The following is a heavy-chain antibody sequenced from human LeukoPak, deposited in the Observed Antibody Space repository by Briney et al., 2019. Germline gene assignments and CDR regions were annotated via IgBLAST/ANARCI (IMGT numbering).Heavy chain of an antibody. V-gene: IGHV4-59*01. CDR3: ARGDEFGEFP. CDR1: SGSISSYY. D-gene: IGHD3-10*01. Sequence: PSETLSLTCTVSSGSISSYYWSWIRQPPGKGLEWIGYIYYSGSTNYNPSLKSRVTISVDTSKNQFSLKLSSVTAADTAVYYCARGDEFGEFPWGQGTLVTVSS. CDR2: IYYSGST. J-gene: IGHJ5*02.